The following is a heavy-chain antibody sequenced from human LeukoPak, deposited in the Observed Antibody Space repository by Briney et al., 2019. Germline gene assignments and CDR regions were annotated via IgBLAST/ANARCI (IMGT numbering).Heavy chain of an antibody. V-gene: IGHV3-21*06. Sequence: GGSLRLSCVLSTFTKAWMNWVRQAPGKGLEWVSSISSTSSYIYYADSVKGRFTISRDNAKNSLYLQMNSLRAEDTAVYYCARALWSGPVYYGMDVWGQGTTVTVSS. D-gene: IGHD3-10*01. CDR1: TFTKAW. J-gene: IGHJ6*02. CDR2: ISSTSSYI. CDR3: ARALWSGPVYYGMDV.